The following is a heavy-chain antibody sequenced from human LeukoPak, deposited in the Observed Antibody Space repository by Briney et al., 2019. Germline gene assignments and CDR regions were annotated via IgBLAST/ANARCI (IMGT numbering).Heavy chain of an antibody. D-gene: IGHD6-19*01. CDR2: ISYDGSNK. CDR1: GFTFSSYG. Sequence: GGSLRLSCAASGFTFSSYGMHWVRQAPGKGLEWVAVISYDGSNKYYADSVKGRFTISRDNSKNTLYLQMNSLRAEDTAVYYCAKDELAGTTTKYFDYWGQGTLVTVSS. CDR3: AKDELAGTTTKYFDY. J-gene: IGHJ4*02. V-gene: IGHV3-30*18.